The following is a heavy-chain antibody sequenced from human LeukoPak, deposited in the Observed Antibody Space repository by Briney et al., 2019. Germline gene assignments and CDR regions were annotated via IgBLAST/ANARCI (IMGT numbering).Heavy chain of an antibody. J-gene: IGHJ1*01. CDR2: IYSGGST. CDR3: ARGADAYSSSSPDFQH. Sequence: GGSLRLSCAASGFTVRSNYMSWVRQAPGKGLEWVSFIYSGGSTYYADSVKGRFTISRDNSKNTLYLQMNSLRAEDTAVYYCARGADAYSSSSPDFQHWGQGTLVNVSS. CDR1: GFTVRSNY. D-gene: IGHD6-6*01. V-gene: IGHV3-66*02.